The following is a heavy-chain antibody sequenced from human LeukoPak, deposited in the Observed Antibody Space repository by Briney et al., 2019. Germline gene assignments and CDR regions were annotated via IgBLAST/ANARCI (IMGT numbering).Heavy chain of an antibody. V-gene: IGHV4-4*07. D-gene: IGHD3-10*01. Sequence: SETLSLTCTVSGGSISSYYWSWIRQPAGKGLEWIGRIYTSGSTNYNPSLKSRVTMSVDTSKNQFSLKLSSVTAADTAVYYCARGVRYYGSGSYYGYFDYWGQGTLVTVSS. CDR3: ARGVRYYGSGSYYGYFDY. CDR2: IYTSGST. CDR1: GGSISSYY. J-gene: IGHJ4*02.